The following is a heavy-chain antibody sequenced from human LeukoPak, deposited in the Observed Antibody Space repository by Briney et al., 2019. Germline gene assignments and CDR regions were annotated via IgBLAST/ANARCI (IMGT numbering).Heavy chain of an antibody. CDR1: GYTFTGYY. J-gene: IGHJ6*03. V-gene: IGHV1-2*06. Sequence: ASVKVSCKASGYTFTGYYMHWVRQAPGQGLEWMGRINPNSGGTNYAQKFQGRVTMTRGTSISTAYMELSRLRSDDTAVYYCARDWTYQQAPNYYYYYLDVWGKGTTVTVSS. D-gene: IGHD2-2*01. CDR2: INPNSGGT. CDR3: ARDWTYQQAPNYYYYYLDV.